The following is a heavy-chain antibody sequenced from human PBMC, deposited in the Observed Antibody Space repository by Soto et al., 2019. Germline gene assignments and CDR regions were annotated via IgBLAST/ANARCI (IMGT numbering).Heavy chain of an antibody. J-gene: IGHJ3*02. Sequence: GGSLRLSCAVSGITFSDCSINWVRQAPGKGLEWVSGISGGTGTTYYADSVKGRFTISRDNSKNTVYLQMNSLRAEDTALYYCATVLSAAFDIWGQGTMVTVSS. V-gene: IGHV3-23*01. CDR2: ISGGTGTT. CDR1: GITFSDCS. CDR3: ATVLSAAFDI.